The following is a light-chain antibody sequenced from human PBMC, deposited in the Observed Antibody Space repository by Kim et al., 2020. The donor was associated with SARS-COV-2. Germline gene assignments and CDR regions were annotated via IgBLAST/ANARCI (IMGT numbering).Light chain of an antibody. Sequence: QSALTQPASVSGSPGQSITISCTGTSSDVVSWYQQHPGKAPQLMIYEVNKRPAGVSNRFSGSKSGNTASLTIAGLQAEDEADYFCCSYEGNVLFGGGTQLTVL. V-gene: IGLV2-23*02. CDR3: CSYEGNVL. CDR2: EVN. CDR1: SSDVV. J-gene: IGLJ2*01.